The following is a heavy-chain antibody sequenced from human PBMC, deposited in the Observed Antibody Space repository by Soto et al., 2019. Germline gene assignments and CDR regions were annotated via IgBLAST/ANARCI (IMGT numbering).Heavy chain of an antibody. V-gene: IGHV4-31*03. D-gene: IGHD3-10*01. CDR3: ARSNGRITMVRGVIKNPYYYYGMDV. Sequence: PSATLCLTSTVSCGSISRGGYYWGWIRQHPGGGVEWIVYIYYSGITYYNPSLKSRVTISVDTSKNQFSLKLSAVTAADTAVYYCARSNGRITMVRGVIKNPYYYYGMDVWGQGTTVTVSS. CDR1: CGSISRGGYY. CDR2: IYYSGIT. J-gene: IGHJ6*02.